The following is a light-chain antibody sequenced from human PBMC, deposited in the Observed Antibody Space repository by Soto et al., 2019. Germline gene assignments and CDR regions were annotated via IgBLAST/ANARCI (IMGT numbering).Light chain of an antibody. CDR3: QQYGSSPLT. Sequence: EIVMTQSPATLSVSPGERATLSCRASQSVNIYLAWYQQKPGQAPRLLIFGASSRATGIPARFSGSGSGTDFTLTISRLEPEDFAVYYCQQYGSSPLTFGGGTKVDIK. CDR2: GAS. V-gene: IGKV3-20*01. CDR1: QSVNIY. J-gene: IGKJ4*01.